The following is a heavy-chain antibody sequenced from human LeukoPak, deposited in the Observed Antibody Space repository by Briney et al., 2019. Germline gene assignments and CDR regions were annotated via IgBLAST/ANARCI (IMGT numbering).Heavy chain of an antibody. Sequence: PSETLSLTCTVSGGSISSYYWSWIRQPPGKGLEWIGYIYYSGSTNYNPSLKSRVTISVDTSKNQFSLKLSSVTAADTAVYYCASRGRDGYNDYYYYYMDVWGKGTTVTVSS. CDR3: ASRGRDGYNDYYYYYMDV. CDR2: IYYSGST. J-gene: IGHJ6*03. CDR1: GGSISSYY. D-gene: IGHD5-24*01. V-gene: IGHV4-59*08.